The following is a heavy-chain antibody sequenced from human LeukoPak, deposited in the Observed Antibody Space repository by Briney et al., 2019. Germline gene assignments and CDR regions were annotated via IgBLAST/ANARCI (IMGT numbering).Heavy chain of an antibody. Sequence: GGSLRLSCAASGFTFSSYSMNWVRQAPGRGLEWVSYISSSSSTKYYADSVKGRFTISSDNAKNSLYLQMNSLRAEDTAVYYCARDMYHYDSRALWVFDYWGQGTLVTVSS. J-gene: IGHJ4*02. V-gene: IGHV3-48*04. CDR2: ISSSSSTK. CDR3: ARDMYHYDSRALWVFDY. CDR1: GFTFSSYS. D-gene: IGHD3-22*01.